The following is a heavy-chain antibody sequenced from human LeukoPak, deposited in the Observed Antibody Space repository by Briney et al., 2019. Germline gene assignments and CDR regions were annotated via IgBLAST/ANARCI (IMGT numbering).Heavy chain of an antibody. CDR2: ISTTSFYT. Sequence: PGGSLRLPCAASGFTFSDYYMSWIRQAPGKGLEWVSSISTTSFYTNYAGSVKGQFTISRDNAKNSLYLQMNSLRAEDTAMYYCATDLKGGPADWGQGTMVTVSS. V-gene: IGHV3-11*05. J-gene: IGHJ3*01. D-gene: IGHD6-25*01. CDR3: ATDLKGGPAD. CDR1: GFTFSDYY.